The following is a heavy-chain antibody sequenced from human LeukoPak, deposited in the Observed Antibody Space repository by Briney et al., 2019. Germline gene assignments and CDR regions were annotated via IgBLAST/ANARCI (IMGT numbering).Heavy chain of an antibody. J-gene: IGHJ4*02. CDR3: AREPMVRGVITHAFDN. Sequence: ASVKVSCKVSGYTLTELSMHWVRQAPGQGLEWMGWITAHNGNTHYAQKLQGRVIMTTDTLTSTAYMELRTLTSKDTAVYFCAREPMVRGVITHAFDNWGQGTLVTVSS. CDR1: GYTLTELS. V-gene: IGHV1-18*01. CDR2: ITAHNGNT. D-gene: IGHD3-10*01.